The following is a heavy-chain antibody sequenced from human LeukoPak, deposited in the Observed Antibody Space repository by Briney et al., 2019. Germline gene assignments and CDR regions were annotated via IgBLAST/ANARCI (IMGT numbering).Heavy chain of an antibody. CDR2: INPNSGGT. CDR3: ARDRIVVVPAAMRGYYYYGMDV. V-gene: IGHV1-2*02. D-gene: IGHD2-2*01. CDR1: GYTFIGYY. J-gene: IGHJ6*02. Sequence: GASVKVSCKASGYTFIGYYMHWVRQAPGQGLEWMGWINPNSGGTNYAQKFQGRVTMTRDTSISTAYMELSRLRSDDTAVYYCARDRIVVVPAAMRGYYYYGMDVWGQGTTVTVSS.